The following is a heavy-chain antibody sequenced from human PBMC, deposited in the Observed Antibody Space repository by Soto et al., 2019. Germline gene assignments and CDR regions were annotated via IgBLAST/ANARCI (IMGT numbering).Heavy chain of an antibody. V-gene: IGHV3-74*01. CDR2: INNDGSRT. CDR1: GFTFTDSW. J-gene: IGHJ4*02. CDR3: GKSRWSGSSLIDY. D-gene: IGHD3-3*01. Sequence: EVQLVESGGGLVQPGGSLRLSCVVSGFTFTDSWMYWVRQVPGEGLVWVSFINNDGSRTNYAASVKGRFTISRDNAKNTLYLQMNSLRAEDTAMYYCGKSRWSGSSLIDYWGQGTLVTVSS.